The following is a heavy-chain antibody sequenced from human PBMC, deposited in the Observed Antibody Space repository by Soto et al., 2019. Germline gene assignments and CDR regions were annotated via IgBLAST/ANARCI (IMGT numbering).Heavy chain of an antibody. CDR2: IYHSGST. CDR1: GGNISSGGYS. J-gene: IGHJ4*02. V-gene: IGHV4-30-2*01. Sequence: SETLSLTCAVAGGNISSGGYSWSWIRQPPGKGLEWIGYIYHSGSTYYNPSLKSRVTISVDRSKNQFSLKLSSVTAADTAVYYCARAQYCISTSCYVGFDYWGQGTLVTVSS. CDR3: ARAQYCISTSCYVGFDY. D-gene: IGHD2-2*01.